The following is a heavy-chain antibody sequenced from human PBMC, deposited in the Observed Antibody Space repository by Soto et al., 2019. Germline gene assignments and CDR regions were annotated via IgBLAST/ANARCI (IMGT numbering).Heavy chain of an antibody. CDR2: INPSGGST. Sequence: GASAKVSCKASGYTFTSYYMHSVRQYPGQGLEWMGIINPSGGSTSYARKFQGRVTMTRDTSTSTVYMELSSLRSEDTAVYYCARGPGPAAMDYWGQGTLVTVS. CDR1: GYTFTSYY. J-gene: IGHJ4*02. V-gene: IGHV1-46*03. CDR3: ARGPGPAAMDY. D-gene: IGHD2-2*01.